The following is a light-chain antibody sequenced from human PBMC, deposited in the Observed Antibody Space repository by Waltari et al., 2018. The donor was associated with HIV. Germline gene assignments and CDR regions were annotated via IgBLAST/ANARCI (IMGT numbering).Light chain of an antibody. Sequence: DIVMTQSPLSLPVTPGEPASISCRSSQSLLHSNGYNFLNWYLQKPGQPPQLLIYLGSNRASCVPDRFSGSGSGTEFTLEISRVEAEDVGIYYCMHSRDTPWTFGQATYVDIK. J-gene: IGKJ1*01. CDR1: QSLLHSNGYNF. CDR3: MHSRDTPWT. V-gene: IGKV2-28*01. CDR2: LGS.